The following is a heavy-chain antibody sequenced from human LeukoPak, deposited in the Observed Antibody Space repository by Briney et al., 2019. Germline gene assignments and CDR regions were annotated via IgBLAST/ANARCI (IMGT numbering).Heavy chain of an antibody. J-gene: IGHJ4*02. CDR3: ARVGDSSGFYFDY. CDR1: GGTFSSYA. CDR2: IIPIFGTA. Sequence: SVNVSCKASGGTFSSYAISWVRQAPGQGLEWMGGIIPIFGTANYAQKFQGRVTITADESTSTAYMELSSLRSEDTAVYYCARVGDSSGFYFDYWGQGTLVTVSS. V-gene: IGHV1-69*13. D-gene: IGHD3-22*01.